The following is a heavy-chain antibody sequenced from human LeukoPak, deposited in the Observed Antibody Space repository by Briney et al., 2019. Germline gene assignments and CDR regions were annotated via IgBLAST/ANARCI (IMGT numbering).Heavy chain of an antibody. CDR2: IYHSGST. CDR3: ARIGEGYCSSTSCSDPFDY. V-gene: IGHV4-4*02. CDR1: GGSISSSNW. J-gene: IGHJ4*02. D-gene: IGHD2-2*01. Sequence: SGTLSLTCAVSGGSISSSNWWSWVRQPPGKGLEWIGEIYHSGSTNYNPSLKSRVTISVDTSKNQFSLKLSSVTAADTAVYYCARIGEGYCSSTSCSDPFDYWGQGTLVTVSS.